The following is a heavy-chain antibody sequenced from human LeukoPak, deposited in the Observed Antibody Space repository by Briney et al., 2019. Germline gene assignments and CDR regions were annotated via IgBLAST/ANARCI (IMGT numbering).Heavy chain of an antibody. Sequence: PGGSLRLSCAASGFTFSSYAMSWVHQAPGKGLEWVSAISGSGGSTYYADSVKGRFTISRGNSKNTLYLQMNSLRAEDTAVYYCVQEGPRGLAFDVWGQGTRVTVSS. J-gene: IGHJ3*01. CDR1: GFTFSSYA. CDR2: ISGSGGST. V-gene: IGHV3-23*01. CDR3: VQEGPRGLAFDV.